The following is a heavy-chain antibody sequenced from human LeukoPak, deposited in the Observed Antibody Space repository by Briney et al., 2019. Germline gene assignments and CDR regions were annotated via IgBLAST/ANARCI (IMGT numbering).Heavy chain of an antibody. CDR2: IYYSGST. J-gene: IGHJ4*02. V-gene: IGHV4-59*01. CDR3: ARGADSSGYYSIFYFDY. Sequence: SETLSLTCTVSGGSISSYYWNWIRQPSGKGLEWIGYIYYSGSTNYNPSLKSRVAISVDTPKNQFSLKLSSVTAADTAVYYCARGADSSGYYSIFYFDYWGQGTLVTVSS. CDR1: GGSISSYY. D-gene: IGHD3-22*01.